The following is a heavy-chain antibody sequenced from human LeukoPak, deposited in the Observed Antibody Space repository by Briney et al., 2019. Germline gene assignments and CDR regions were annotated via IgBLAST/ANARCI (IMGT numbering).Heavy chain of an antibody. J-gene: IGHJ6*02. D-gene: IGHD3-10*01. CDR3: ARGKGIGTMVRGVRNRGMDV. CDR2: INHSGST. V-gene: IGHV4-34*01. Sequence: PSETLSLTCAVYGGSFSGYYWSWIRQPPGKGLEWIGEINHSGSTNYNPSLKSRVTISVDTSKNQFSLKLSSVTAADTAVYYCARGKGIGTMVRGVRNRGMDVWGQGTTVTVSS. CDR1: GGSFSGYY.